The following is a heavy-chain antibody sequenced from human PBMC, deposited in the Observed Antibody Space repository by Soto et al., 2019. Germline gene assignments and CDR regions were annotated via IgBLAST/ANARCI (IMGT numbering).Heavy chain of an antibody. CDR1: GYTFTSYD. CDR3: ARTRFLEWPNDAFDI. D-gene: IGHD3-3*01. CDR2: MNPNSGNT. J-gene: IGHJ3*02. V-gene: IGHV1-8*01. Sequence: QVQLVQSGAEVKKPGASVKVSCKASGYTFTSYDINWVRQATGQGLEWMGWMNPNSGNTGYAQKFQVRVTMTRNTSISTAYMELSSLRSEDTAVYYCARTRFLEWPNDAFDIWGQGTMVTVSS.